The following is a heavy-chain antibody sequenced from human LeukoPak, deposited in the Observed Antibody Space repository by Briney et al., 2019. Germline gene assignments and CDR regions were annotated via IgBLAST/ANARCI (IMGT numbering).Heavy chain of an antibody. CDR3: AKVPPSITAAGNWLGP. Sequence: ASVKVSCKASGYTFTGYYIHWVRQAPGQGLECMGRINPNTGGTDYAQKFQGRVTMTRDTSITTAYMELSRLTSDDTAIYYCAKVPPSITAAGNWLGPWGQGALVTVSS. V-gene: IGHV1-2*06. CDR1: GYTFTGYY. CDR2: INPNTGGT. J-gene: IGHJ5*02. D-gene: IGHD6-13*01.